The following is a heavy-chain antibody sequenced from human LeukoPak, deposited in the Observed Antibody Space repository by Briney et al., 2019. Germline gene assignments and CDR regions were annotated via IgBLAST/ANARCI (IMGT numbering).Heavy chain of an antibody. CDR2: ISVYNGNT. D-gene: IGHD6-13*01. CDR1: GYTFSAYG. Sequence: EAPVKVSCKASGYTFSAYGISWVRQAPGQGLEWMGWISVYNGNTNYAQKVQGRVALTTDTSTSTAYMELRSLRSDDTAVYFCARDSHIAEVAYYFDYWGQGTLVTVSS. V-gene: IGHV1-18*01. J-gene: IGHJ4*02. CDR3: ARDSHIAEVAYYFDY.